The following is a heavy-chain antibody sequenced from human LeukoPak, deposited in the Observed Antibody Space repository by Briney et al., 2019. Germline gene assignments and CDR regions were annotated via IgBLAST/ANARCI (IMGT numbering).Heavy chain of an antibody. CDR3: ASSRAGTLKVHNWFDP. CDR1: GSSFSSYW. Sequence: GASLQISCKGSGSSFSSYWISWVRQMPGKGLEWMGRIDPTDSYTDYSPSFQGHVTISVDRSISTAYLQWSSLKASDTAMYFCASSRAGTLKVHNWFDPWGQGSLVTVSS. J-gene: IGHJ5*02. CDR2: IDPTDSYT. V-gene: IGHV5-10-1*01. D-gene: IGHD6-19*01.